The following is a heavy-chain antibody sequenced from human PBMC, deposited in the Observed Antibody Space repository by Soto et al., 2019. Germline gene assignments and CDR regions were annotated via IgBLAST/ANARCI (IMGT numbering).Heavy chain of an antibody. CDR1: GFTFSSYA. V-gene: IGHV3-23*01. J-gene: IGHJ4*02. Sequence: GGSLRLSCAASGFTFSSYAMSWVRQAPGKGLEWVSAISGSGGSTYYADSVKGRFTISRDNSKNTLYLQMNSLRAEDTAVYYCAKTTGNPGDIVVVPAAMGKSDSYHPFNEHTSCDYWGQGTLVTVSS. D-gene: IGHD2-2*01. CDR2: ISGSGGST. CDR3: AKTTGNPGDIVVVPAAMGKSDSYHPFNEHTSCDY.